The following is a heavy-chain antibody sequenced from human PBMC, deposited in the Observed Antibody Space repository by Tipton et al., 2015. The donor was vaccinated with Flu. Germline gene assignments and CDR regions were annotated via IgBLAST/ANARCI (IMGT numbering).Heavy chain of an antibody. Sequence: SLRLSRAASGLIVSTNYMTWVRQAPGKGLEWVSIIYAGGSTLYGDSVKGRFTISRDKSKNTLYLEMKSLTAEDTAVYYCATSYFYNTCFDVWGQGTTVTVSS. CDR1: GLIVSTNY. CDR2: IYAGGST. D-gene: IGHD3-22*01. J-gene: IGHJ3*01. V-gene: IGHV3-53*01. CDR3: ATSYFYNTCFDV.